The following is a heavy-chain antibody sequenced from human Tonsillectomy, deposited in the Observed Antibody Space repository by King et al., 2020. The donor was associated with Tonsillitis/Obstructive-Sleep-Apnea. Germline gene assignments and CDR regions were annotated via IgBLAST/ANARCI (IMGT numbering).Heavy chain of an antibody. D-gene: IGHD6-25*01. Sequence: VQLVESGGGVAQPGRSLRLSCAASGFAFSNYAIHWVRQAPGKGPEWVAVVWYDGENKYYADSVRGRFIISRDNARNTVELQMNGLRAEDTAIYYCARDVDQRLPTYYFDFWGQGAQVIVSS. CDR1: GFAFSNYA. CDR2: VWYDGENK. CDR3: ARDVDQRLPTYYFDF. V-gene: IGHV3-33*01. J-gene: IGHJ4*02.